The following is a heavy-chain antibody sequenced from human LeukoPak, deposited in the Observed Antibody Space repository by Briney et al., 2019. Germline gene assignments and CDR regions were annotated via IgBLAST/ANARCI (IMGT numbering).Heavy chain of an antibody. D-gene: IGHD6-13*01. V-gene: IGHV3-53*01. CDR3: ARSGGPYSSSSYMDV. J-gene: IGHJ6*02. Sequence: QSGGSLRLSCAASGFTVSSNYMSWVRQAPGKGLEWVSVIYSGGSTYYADSVKGRFTISRDNSKNTLYLQMNSLRAEDTAVYYCARSGGPYSSSSYMDVWGQGTTVTVSS. CDR2: IYSGGST. CDR1: GFTVSSNY.